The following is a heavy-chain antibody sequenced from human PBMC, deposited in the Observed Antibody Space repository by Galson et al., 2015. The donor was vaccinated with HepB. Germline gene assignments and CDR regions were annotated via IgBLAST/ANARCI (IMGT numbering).Heavy chain of an antibody. D-gene: IGHD3-10*01. CDR3: AGEGLRVKSDAFDI. CDR1: GFTFSSYA. V-gene: IGHV3-30*04. Sequence: SLRLSCAASGFTFSSYAMHWVRQAPGKGLEWVAVISYDGSNTYYADSVKGRFTISRDNSKNTLYLQMNSLRAEDTAVYYCAGEGLRVKSDAFDIWGQGTMVTVSS. J-gene: IGHJ3*02. CDR2: ISYDGSNT.